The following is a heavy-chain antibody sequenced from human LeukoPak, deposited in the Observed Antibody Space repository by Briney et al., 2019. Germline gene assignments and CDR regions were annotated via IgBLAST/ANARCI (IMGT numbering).Heavy chain of an antibody. V-gene: IGHV1-18*01. CDR2: ISAYNGNT. CDR1: GYTFTNYG. D-gene: IGHD4-17*01. J-gene: IGHJ4*02. Sequence: ASVKVSCKASGYTFTNYGISWVRQAPGQGLEWMGWISAYNGNTNYTQKFQGRVTMTTDTSTSTAYMELRSLRSDDTAVYYCARDRDYGDYNTQDLFVYWGQGTLVTVSS. CDR3: ARDRDYGDYNTQDLFVY.